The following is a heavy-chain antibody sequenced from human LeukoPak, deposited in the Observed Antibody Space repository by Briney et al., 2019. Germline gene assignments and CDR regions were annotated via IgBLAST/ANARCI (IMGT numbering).Heavy chain of an antibody. Sequence: GXLRLSCAASGFTFSSYWMNWVRQAPGKGLEWVANIKKDGSERYYVDSVKGRFTISRDNTKKSLYLQMNTLRAEDTAVYYCARDLAGPPQEAFDIWGQGTMVTVSS. CDR3: ARDLAGPPQEAFDI. V-gene: IGHV3-7*01. J-gene: IGHJ3*02. CDR2: IKKDGSER. CDR1: GFTFSSYW.